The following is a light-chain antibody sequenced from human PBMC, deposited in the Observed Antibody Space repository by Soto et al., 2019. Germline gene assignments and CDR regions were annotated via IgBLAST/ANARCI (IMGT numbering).Light chain of an antibody. J-gene: IGKJ1*01. CDR3: QQYGSSQWT. CDR2: GAS. Sequence: EIVLTQSPGTLSLSPGERATLSCRASQSVSSSYLAWYQQKPGQAPRLLIYGASSRATGIPDRFSGSGSGTDFTVPISRLEPEDFAVYYCQQYGSSQWTFGQGTKVEIK. CDR1: QSVSSSY. V-gene: IGKV3-20*01.